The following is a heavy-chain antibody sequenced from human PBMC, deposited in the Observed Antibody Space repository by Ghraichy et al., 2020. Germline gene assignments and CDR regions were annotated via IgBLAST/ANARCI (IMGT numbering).Heavy chain of an antibody. D-gene: IGHD1-1*01. CDR1: GFSFSSYW. J-gene: IGHJ4*02. CDR3: AKDLTWNQADY. Sequence: GGSLRLSCAASGFSFSSYWMHWFRQAPGKELMWVSHVNTDGSTKSYEDSVKGRFTISRDNAKNTLYLQMDSLRAEDTAVYYCAKDLTWNQADYWGQGALVTVSS. V-gene: IGHV3-74*01. CDR2: VNTDGSTK.